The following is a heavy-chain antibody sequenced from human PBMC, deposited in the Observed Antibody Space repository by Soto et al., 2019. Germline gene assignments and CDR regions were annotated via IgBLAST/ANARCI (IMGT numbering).Heavy chain of an antibody. Sequence: LGESLKISCKGSGYSFTSYWISWVRQMPGKGLEWMGRIDPSDSYTNYSPSFQGHVTISADKSISTAYLQWSSLKASDTAMYYCASPNSSIFGVVTTRGYYYYGMDVWGQGTTVTVSS. D-gene: IGHD3-3*01. CDR3: ASPNSSIFGVVTTRGYYYYGMDV. J-gene: IGHJ6*02. CDR2: IDPSDSYT. V-gene: IGHV5-10-1*01. CDR1: GYSFTSYW.